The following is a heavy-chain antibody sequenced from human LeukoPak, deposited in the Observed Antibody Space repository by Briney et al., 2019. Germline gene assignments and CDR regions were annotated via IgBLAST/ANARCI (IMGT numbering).Heavy chain of an antibody. V-gene: IGHV1-3*01. CDR1: GYTSTSYA. J-gene: IGHJ6*02. Sequence: ASVKVSCKASGYTSTSYAMRWVRQAPGQRLEWMGWINAGNGNTKYSQKFQGRVTITRDTSASTAYMELSSLRSEDTAVYYCARVVPGGYGMDVWGQGTTVTVSS. CDR3: ARVVPGGYGMDV. CDR2: INAGNGNT. D-gene: IGHD3-16*01.